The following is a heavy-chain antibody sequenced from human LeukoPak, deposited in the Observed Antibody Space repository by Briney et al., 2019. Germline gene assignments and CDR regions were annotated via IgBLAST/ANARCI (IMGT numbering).Heavy chain of an antibody. CDR1: GFTVSSNY. V-gene: IGHV3-53*01. D-gene: IGHD1-1*01. J-gene: IGHJ4*02. CDR3: ARETGKGHYFDY. Sequence: GGSLRLSCAASGFTVSSNYMSWVRQAPGKGLEWVSVIYSSGSTYYADSVKGRFTISRDNSKNTLYLQMNSLRAEDTAVYYCARETGKGHYFDYWGQGTLVTVSS. CDR2: IYSSGST.